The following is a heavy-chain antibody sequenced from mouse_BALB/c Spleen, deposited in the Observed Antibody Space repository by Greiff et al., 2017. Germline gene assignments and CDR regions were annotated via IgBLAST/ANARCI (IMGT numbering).Heavy chain of an antibody. J-gene: IGHJ2*01. D-gene: IGHD2-14*01. Sequence: EVQGVESGGGLVQPGGSRKLSCAASGFTFSSFGMHWVRQAPEKGLEWVAYISSGSSTIYYADTVKGRFTISRDNPKNTLFLQMTSLRSEDTAMYYCAREPYRYDGYFDYWGQGTTLTVSS. CDR2: ISSGSSTI. V-gene: IGHV5-17*02. CDR3: AREPYRYDGYFDY. CDR1: GFTFSSFG.